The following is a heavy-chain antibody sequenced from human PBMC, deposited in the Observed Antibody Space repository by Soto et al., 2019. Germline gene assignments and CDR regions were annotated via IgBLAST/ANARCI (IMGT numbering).Heavy chain of an antibody. CDR3: ARDKDYDSSGYYFGFDY. D-gene: IGHD3-22*01. CDR2: IYYSGST. J-gene: IGHJ4*02. CDR1: GGSISSYY. V-gene: IGHV4-59*01. Sequence: SETLSLTCTVSGGSISSYYWSWIRQPPGKGLEWIGYIYYSGSTNYNPSLKSRVTISVDTSKNQFSLKLSSVTAADTAVYYCARDKDYDSSGYYFGFDYWGQGTLVTVSS.